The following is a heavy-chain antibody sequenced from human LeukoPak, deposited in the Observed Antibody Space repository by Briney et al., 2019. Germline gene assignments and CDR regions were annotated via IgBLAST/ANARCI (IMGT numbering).Heavy chain of an antibody. J-gene: IGHJ4*02. CDR3: ANQNYDSSGYSSY. CDR2: ISGSGGST. D-gene: IGHD3-22*01. Sequence: PGGSLRLSCAASRFTFSSYAMSWVRQAPGKGLEWVSAISGSGGSTYYADSVKGRFTISRDNSKNTLYLQMNSLRAEDTAVYYCANQNYDSSGYSSYWGQGTLVTVSS. CDR1: RFTFSSYA. V-gene: IGHV3-23*01.